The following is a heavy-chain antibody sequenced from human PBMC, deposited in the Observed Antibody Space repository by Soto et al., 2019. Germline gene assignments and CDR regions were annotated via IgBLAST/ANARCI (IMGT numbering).Heavy chain of an antibody. Sequence: ESGGGVVQPGRSLRLSCAASGFTFSSYGMHWVRQAPGKGLEWVAVISYDGSNKYYADSVKGRFTISRDNSKNTLYLQMNSLRAEDTAVYYCAKAFNSHSSGWRYYYYGMDVWGQGTTVTVSS. J-gene: IGHJ6*02. CDR3: AKAFNSHSSGWRYYYYGMDV. D-gene: IGHD6-19*01. V-gene: IGHV3-30*18. CDR2: ISYDGSNK. CDR1: GFTFSSYG.